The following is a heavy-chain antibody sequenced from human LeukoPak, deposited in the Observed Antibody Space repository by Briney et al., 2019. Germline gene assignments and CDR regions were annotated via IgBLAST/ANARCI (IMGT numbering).Heavy chain of an antibody. CDR3: ARGFQRGDSPV. D-gene: IGHD2-21*02. V-gene: IGHV3-7*01. Sequence: GGSLRLSCAPSGFTFSAYSLGWVRQAPGKGLEWVAKIKKDGSEKDYVDSVKGRFTISRDNAKGSLYLQLNSLRAEDTAVYYCARGFQRGDSPVWGQGTLVTVSS. J-gene: IGHJ4*02. CDR1: GFTFSAYS. CDR2: IKKDGSEK.